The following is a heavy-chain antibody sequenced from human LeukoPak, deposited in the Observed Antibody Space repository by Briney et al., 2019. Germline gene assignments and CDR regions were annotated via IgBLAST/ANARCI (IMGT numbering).Heavy chain of an antibody. J-gene: IGHJ4*02. CDR2: IIPMFGTA. Sequence: GASVKVSCKASGGHFSSYAISWVRQAPGQGLEWMGGIIPMFGTASYAQKFQGKVTITADASRRTAYMELNSLRSEDTAVYYCAKETRDSGGYQYWGQGTLVTVSS. V-gene: IGHV1-69*01. D-gene: IGHD3-22*01. CDR1: GGHFSSYA. CDR3: AKETRDSGGYQY.